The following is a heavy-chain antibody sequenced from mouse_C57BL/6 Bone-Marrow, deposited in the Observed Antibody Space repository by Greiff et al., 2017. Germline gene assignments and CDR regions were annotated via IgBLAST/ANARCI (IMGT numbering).Heavy chain of an antibody. CDR2: IDPENGDT. CDR1: CFNIKDDY. D-gene: IGHD2-2*01. J-gene: IGHJ3*01. V-gene: IGHV14-4*01. CDR3: TNDLLWLRRFAY. Sequence: EVQLQQSLSALVRPGSSVNFSCPSSCFNIKDDYLHWVKQRPEQGLEWIGWIDPENGDTEYASKFQGKATITADTSSNTAYLQLSSLTSEDTAVYYCTNDLLWLRRFAYWGQGTLVTVSA.